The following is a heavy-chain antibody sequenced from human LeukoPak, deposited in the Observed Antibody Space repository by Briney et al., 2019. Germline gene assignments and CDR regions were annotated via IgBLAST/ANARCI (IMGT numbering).Heavy chain of an antibody. CDR2: ISSGGTYV. Sequence: TGGSLRLSCAASGFTFSSYWMSWVRQAPGKGLEWVSSISSGGTYVDYADSVKGRFTISRDNAKNSLYLQMNSLRAEDTAVFYCARDPGYSNSPYYLDYWGQGTLVTVSS. D-gene: IGHD5-12*01. CDR1: GFTFSSYW. CDR3: ARDPGYSNSPYYLDY. V-gene: IGHV3-21*01. J-gene: IGHJ4*02.